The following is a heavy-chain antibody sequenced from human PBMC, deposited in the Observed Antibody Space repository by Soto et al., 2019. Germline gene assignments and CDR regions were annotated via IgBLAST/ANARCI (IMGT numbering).Heavy chain of an antibody. CDR3: ARALTTVTKVSYYYYNGMDV. Sequence: QVQLVQSGAEVKKPGSSVKVSCKASGGTFSNYIITWVRQAAGQGLEWMGGINPIFVVSDHAQKFQGRVTFSADKSTSTAYMEMSDLRSEDTAVYFCARALTTVTKVSYYYYNGMDVWGQGTAVSVSS. J-gene: IGHJ6*02. D-gene: IGHD4-17*01. CDR2: INPIFVVS. CDR1: GGTFSNYI. V-gene: IGHV1-69*17.